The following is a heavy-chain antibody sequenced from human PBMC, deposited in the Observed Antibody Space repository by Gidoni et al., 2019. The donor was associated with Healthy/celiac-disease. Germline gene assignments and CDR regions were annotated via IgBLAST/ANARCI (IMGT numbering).Heavy chain of an antibody. Sequence: QVQLQESGPGLVKPSETLALTGTVSGGSISSHYWSWIRQPPGTGLEWFGYIYYSGSTNYTPSLKRRVTISVDTSKNQFSLKLSSVTAADTAVYYCARGGYCSGGSCYWFDPWGQGTLVTVSS. CDR1: GGSISSHY. D-gene: IGHD2-15*01. CDR2: IYYSGST. J-gene: IGHJ5*02. CDR3: ARGGYCSGGSCYWFDP. V-gene: IGHV4-59*11.